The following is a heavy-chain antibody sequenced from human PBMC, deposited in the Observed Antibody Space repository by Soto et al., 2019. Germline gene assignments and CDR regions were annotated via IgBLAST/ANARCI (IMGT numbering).Heavy chain of an antibody. CDR2: IYYNGNT. J-gene: IGHJ4*02. CDR1: GGSISSGGYY. CDR3: ASAVRSWFYFDY. D-gene: IGHD6-13*01. Sequence: PSETLSLTCTVSGGSISSGGYYWIWIRQHPGKGLEWIGYIYYNGNTYYNPSLKSRVTISLDTSKNQFSLKLNSVTAADTAVYYCASAVRSWFYFDYWGQGALVTVS. V-gene: IGHV4-31*03.